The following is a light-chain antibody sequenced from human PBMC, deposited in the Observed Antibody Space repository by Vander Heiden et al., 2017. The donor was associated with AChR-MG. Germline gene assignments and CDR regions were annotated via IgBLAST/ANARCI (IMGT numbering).Light chain of an antibody. CDR2: KDR. CDR3: QAADAVGVYNVF. CDR1: ALSRKY. J-gene: IGLJ2*01. Sequence: SFELTQPPSMSVSPGQTARITCSGEALSRKYVYWYQQKPGQAPVSVILKDRVRPSGIPERFSGSSSGTIATLTISGVQGEDEADYYCQAADAVGVYNVFFGGGTKLTVL. V-gene: IGLV3-25*03.